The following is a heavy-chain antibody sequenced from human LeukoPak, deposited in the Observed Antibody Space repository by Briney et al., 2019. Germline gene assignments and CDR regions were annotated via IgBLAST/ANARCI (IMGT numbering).Heavy chain of an antibody. D-gene: IGHD2-15*01. CDR2: ISYDGSNK. CDR3: ATPVQKEVVVVAANDY. J-gene: IGHJ4*02. V-gene: IGHV3-30-3*01. CDR1: GFTFSSYA. Sequence: PGRSLRLSCAASGFTFSSYAMHWVRQAPGKGLEGVAVISYDGSNKYYADSVKGRFTISRDNSKNTLYLQMNSLRAEDTAVYYCATPVQKEVVVVAANDYWGQGTLVTVPS.